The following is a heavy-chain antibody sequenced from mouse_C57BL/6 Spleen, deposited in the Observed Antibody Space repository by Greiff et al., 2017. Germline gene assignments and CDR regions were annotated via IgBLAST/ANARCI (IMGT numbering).Heavy chain of an antibody. CDR3: ASGTGTWFAY. J-gene: IGHJ3*01. D-gene: IGHD4-1*01. Sequence: VKLMESGPGLVAPSQSLSITCTVSGFSLTSYGVDWVRQSPGKGLEWLGVIWGVGSTNYNSALKSRLSISKDNSKSQVFLKMNSLQTDDTAMYYCASGTGTWFAYWGQGTLVTVSA. CDR1: GFSLTSYG. V-gene: IGHV2-6*01. CDR2: IWGVGST.